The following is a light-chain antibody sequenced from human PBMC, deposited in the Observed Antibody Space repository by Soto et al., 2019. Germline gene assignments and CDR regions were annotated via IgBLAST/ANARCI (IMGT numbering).Light chain of an antibody. CDR3: QHYNSYSEA. Sequence: DILLTQSPSALSASVGDRVTITCRASENIGNYLNWFQQKPGKAPKVLIYAAFSLQSGVPSRFSGSGSGTEFTLTISSLQPDDFATYYCQHYNSYSEAFGQGTKVELK. J-gene: IGKJ1*01. CDR1: ENIGNY. CDR2: AAF. V-gene: IGKV1-16*01.